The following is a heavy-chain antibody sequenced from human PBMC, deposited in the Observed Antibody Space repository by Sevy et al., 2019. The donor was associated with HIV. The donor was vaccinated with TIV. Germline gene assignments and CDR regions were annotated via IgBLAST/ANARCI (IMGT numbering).Heavy chain of an antibody. D-gene: IGHD2-21*01. CDR2: IKQGGNEQ. J-gene: IGHJ3*02. CDR1: AFSLSNYY. CDR3: AREGVIYDDDGRDFDDAFDI. Sequence: GGSLRFSCAASAFSLSNYYMTWVRQAPGKGLEWVANIKQGGNEQFYLESVKGRFTISRDDSKNSVYLQMTSLRAEDTAVYYCAREGVIYDDDGRDFDDAFDIWGHGTMVTVSS. V-gene: IGHV3-7*01.